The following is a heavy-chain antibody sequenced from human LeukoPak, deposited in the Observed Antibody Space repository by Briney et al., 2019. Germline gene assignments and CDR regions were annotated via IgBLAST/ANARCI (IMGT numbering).Heavy chain of an antibody. Sequence: GGSLRLSCAASGFTFSSYWMSWVRQAPGKGLEWVANIKQDGSEKYYVDSVKGRFTISRDNSKNTLYLQMDSLRAEDTAVYYCARDRAWNYFDYWGQGTLVTVSS. D-gene: IGHD3-3*01. CDR1: GFTFSSYW. V-gene: IGHV3-7*01. CDR2: IKQDGSEK. J-gene: IGHJ4*02. CDR3: ARDRAWNYFDY.